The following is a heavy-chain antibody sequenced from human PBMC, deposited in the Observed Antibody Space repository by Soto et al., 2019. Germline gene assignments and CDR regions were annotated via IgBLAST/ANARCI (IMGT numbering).Heavy chain of an antibody. CDR3: ARVVTYYYDSSGYPT. D-gene: IGHD3-22*01. J-gene: IGHJ5*02. Sequence: GASVKVSCKASGGTFSSYAISWVRQAPGQGLEWMGGIIPIFGTANYAQKFQGRVTITADESTSTAYMELSSLRSEDTAVYYCARVVTYYYDSSGYPTWGQGTLVTVSS. V-gene: IGHV1-69*13. CDR2: IIPIFGTA. CDR1: GGTFSSYA.